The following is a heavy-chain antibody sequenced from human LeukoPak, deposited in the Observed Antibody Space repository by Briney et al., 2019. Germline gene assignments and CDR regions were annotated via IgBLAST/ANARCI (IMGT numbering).Heavy chain of an antibody. D-gene: IGHD3-22*01. CDR2: INPTGGGST. CDR1: GYTFTSYD. V-gene: IGHV1-46*01. J-gene: IGHJ3*02. Sequence: ASVKVSCKASGYTFTSYDINWVRQATGQGLEWMGVINPTGGGSTSYAQKFQGRITMTRDMSTSTIYMELSSLRSEDTAVYYCARGPYSYDSSGAFDIWGQGTMVTVSS. CDR3: ARGPYSYDSSGAFDI.